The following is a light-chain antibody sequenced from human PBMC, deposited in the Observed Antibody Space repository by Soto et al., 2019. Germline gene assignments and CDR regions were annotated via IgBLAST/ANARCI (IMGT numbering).Light chain of an antibody. CDR3: SSYAGSHNFV. CDR1: SSDVGGYNY. V-gene: IGLV2-8*01. J-gene: IGLJ1*01. Sequence: QSALTQPPSASGSPGQSVTISCTGTSSDVGGYNYVSWYQQHPGKAPKLMIYEVSERPSGVPDRFSGSKSSNTASLTVSGLQAEDEADYYCSSYAGSHNFVFGTGTKLTV. CDR2: EVS.